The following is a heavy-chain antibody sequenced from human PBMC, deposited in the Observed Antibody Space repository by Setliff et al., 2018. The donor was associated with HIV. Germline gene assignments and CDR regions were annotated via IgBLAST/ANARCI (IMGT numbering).Heavy chain of an antibody. CDR1: GGSINNYY. V-gene: IGHV4-4*09. Sequence: KPSETLSLTCTVSGGSINNYYWSWIRQPPGKGLEWIGYVYTSGSTNYNPSLKSRVTISVDTSKNQFSLKLSSVTAADTAVYYCARHSPSDYWGQGTLVTVSS. CDR3: ARHSPSDY. CDR2: VYTSGST. J-gene: IGHJ4*02.